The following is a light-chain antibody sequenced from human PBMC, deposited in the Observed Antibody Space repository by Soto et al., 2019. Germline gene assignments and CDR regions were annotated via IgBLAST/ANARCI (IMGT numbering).Light chain of an antibody. Sequence: EVVLTQSPGTLSLSPGERATLSCRASQSVSSSDLACYQQKPGQAPRLLMYDASSRATGIPDRFSGSGSGTDFTLTISRLDPEDFAVYYCQQYGSSSWTFGQGTKVDNK. J-gene: IGKJ1*01. CDR3: QQYGSSSWT. V-gene: IGKV3-20*01. CDR1: QSVSSSD. CDR2: DAS.